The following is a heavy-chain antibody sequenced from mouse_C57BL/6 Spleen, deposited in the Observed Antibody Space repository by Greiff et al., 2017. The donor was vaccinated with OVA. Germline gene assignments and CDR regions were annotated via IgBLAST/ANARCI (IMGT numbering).Heavy chain of an antibody. CDR1: GFTFSDYG. J-gene: IGHJ2*01. Sequence: DVMLVESGGGLVKPGGSLKLSCAASGFTFSDYGMHWVRQAPEKGLEWVAYISSGSSTIYYADTVKGRFTISRDNAKNTLFLQMTSLRSEDTAMYYCARGDYYGSSHYFDYWGQGTTLTVSS. D-gene: IGHD1-1*01. CDR3: ARGDYYGSSHYFDY. CDR2: ISSGSSTI. V-gene: IGHV5-17*01.